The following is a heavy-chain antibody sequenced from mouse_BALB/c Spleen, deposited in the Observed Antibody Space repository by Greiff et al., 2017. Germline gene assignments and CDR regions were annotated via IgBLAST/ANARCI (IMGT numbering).Heavy chain of an antibody. CDR3: TRALYDGYAMDY. CDR1: GYTFTSYW. D-gene: IGHD2-3*01. CDR2: IYPGSGST. J-gene: IGHJ4*01. V-gene: IGHV1S22*01. Sequence: LQQPGSELVRPGASVKLSCKASGYTFTSYWMHWVKQRPGQGLEWIGNIYPGSGSTNYDEKFKSKATLTVDTSSSKAYMQLSSLTSEDSAVYYCTRALYDGYAMDYWGQGTSVTVSS.